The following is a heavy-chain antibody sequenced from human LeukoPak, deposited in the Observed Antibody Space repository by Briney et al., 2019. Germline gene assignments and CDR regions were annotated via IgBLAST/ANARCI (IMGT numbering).Heavy chain of an antibody. CDR3: ARGTAARDAFDI. V-gene: IGHV1-8*01. D-gene: IGHD6-6*01. CDR2: MNPNSGNT. CDR1: GYTFTSYD. J-gene: IGHJ3*02. Sequence: GASVKVSCKASGYTFTSYDINWVRQATGQGLEWMGWMNPNSGNTGYAQKFQGRVTMTRNTSISIVYMELSSLRSEDTAVYYRARGTAARDAFDIWGQGTMVTVSS.